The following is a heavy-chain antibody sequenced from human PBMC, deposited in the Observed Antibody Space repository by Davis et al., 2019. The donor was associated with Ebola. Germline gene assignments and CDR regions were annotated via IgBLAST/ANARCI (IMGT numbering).Heavy chain of an antibody. J-gene: IGHJ4*02. V-gene: IGHV3-74*01. D-gene: IGHD3-22*01. CDR2: ISTDGSDT. Sequence: HTGGSLRLSCAASGFIFSSYWMHWVRQVPGKGLVWVSRISTDGSDTNYADSVKGRFTISRDNSKSTLYLQMNSLRAEDTAVYYCAKDLQYYYDSADYWGQGTLVTVSA. CDR3: AKDLQYYYDSADY. CDR1: GFIFSSYW.